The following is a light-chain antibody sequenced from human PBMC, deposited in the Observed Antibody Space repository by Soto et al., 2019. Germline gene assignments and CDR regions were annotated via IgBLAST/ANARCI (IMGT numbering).Light chain of an antibody. J-gene: IGKJ4*01. CDR1: QSISNY. Sequence: DIQMTQSPSSLSVSVGDSVTITCRASQSISNYLNWYQQKPGKAPNVLIYGASTLQSGVPSRFSGSGSGTDFTLTISSLQPEDFATYYCQQGYNTPLTFGGGTKVEIK. CDR2: GAS. V-gene: IGKV1-39*01. CDR3: QQGYNTPLT.